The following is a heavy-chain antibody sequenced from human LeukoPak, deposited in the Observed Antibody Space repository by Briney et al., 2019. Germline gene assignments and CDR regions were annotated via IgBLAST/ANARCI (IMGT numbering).Heavy chain of an antibody. V-gene: IGHV3-48*02. D-gene: IGHD6-13*01. CDR3: ARPGGSSWSQFDY. J-gene: IGHJ4*02. CDR1: GFSFSSYS. CDR2: ISGSSSSI. Sequence: GGSLRLSCAASGFSFSSYSMDWVRQAPGKGLEWVSYISGSSSSIYYAGSVKGRFTISRDNAKNSLYLQMNSLRDEDTAVYYCARPGGSSWSQFDYWGQGTLVTVPS.